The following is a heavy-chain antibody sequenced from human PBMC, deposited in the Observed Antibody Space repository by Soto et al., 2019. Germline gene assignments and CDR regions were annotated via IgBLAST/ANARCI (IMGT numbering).Heavy chain of an antibody. J-gene: IGHJ6*01. CDR1: GYSFTSYW. CDR3: ARNRIEYQLLSRYYYYGMDV. Sequence: PGESLKISCKGSGYSFTSYWIGWVRQMPGKGLEWMGVIYPGDSDTRYSPSFQGQVTISADKSISTAYLQWSSLKASDTAIYYCARNRIEYQLLSRYYYYGMDVWGQGTTVTVSS. D-gene: IGHD2-2*01. CDR2: IYPGDSDT. V-gene: IGHV5-51*01.